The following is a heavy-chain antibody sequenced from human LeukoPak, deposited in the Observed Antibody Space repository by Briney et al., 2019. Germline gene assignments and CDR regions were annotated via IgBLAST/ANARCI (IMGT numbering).Heavy chain of an antibody. D-gene: IGHD6-19*01. CDR2: ISGSGGGT. CDR3: AKGSSGWYGSCDY. Sequence: PGGSLRLSCAASGFTFRSYAMNWVRQAPGKGLEWVSGISGSGGGTYYADSVKGRFTISRDNSKNTLYLQMNSLRAEDTAVYYCAKGSSGWYGSCDYWGQGTLVTVSS. CDR1: GFTFRSYA. J-gene: IGHJ4*02. V-gene: IGHV3-23*01.